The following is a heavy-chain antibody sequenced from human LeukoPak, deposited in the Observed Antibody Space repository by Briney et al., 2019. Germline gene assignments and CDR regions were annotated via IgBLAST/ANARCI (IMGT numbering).Heavy chain of an antibody. Sequence: GESLKISCKGSGYSFTSYWIGWVRQMPGKGLEWMGIIYPGDSDTRYSPSFQGQVTISADKSIRNTYLQWSSLKASDTAMYYCARLLLVGATTAGDYWGQGILVTVSS. CDR1: GYSFTSYW. V-gene: IGHV5-51*01. CDR2: IYPGDSDT. CDR3: ARLLLVGATTAGDY. J-gene: IGHJ4*02. D-gene: IGHD1-26*01.